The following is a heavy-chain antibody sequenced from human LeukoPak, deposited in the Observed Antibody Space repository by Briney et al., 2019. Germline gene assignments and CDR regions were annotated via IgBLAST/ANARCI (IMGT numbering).Heavy chain of an antibody. CDR2: IIPIFGTA. J-gene: IGHJ6*03. Sequence: ASVKVSRKASGYTFTSYGVSWVRQAPGQGLEWMGGIIPIFGTANYAQKFQGRVTITTDESTSTAYMELSSLRSEDTAVYYCAMGIYYGSGSRPFGFPARSYYYYYMDVWGKGTTVTVSS. V-gene: IGHV1-69*05. D-gene: IGHD3-10*01. CDR1: GYTFTSYG. CDR3: AMGIYYGSGSRPFGFPARSYYYYYMDV.